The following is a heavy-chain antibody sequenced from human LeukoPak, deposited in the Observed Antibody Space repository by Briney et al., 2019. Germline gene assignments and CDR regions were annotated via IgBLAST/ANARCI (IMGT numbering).Heavy chain of an antibody. D-gene: IGHD3-22*01. CDR3: AKSHHYYDSSGYYSTGFDY. CDR2: ISYDGSDK. CDR1: GFTFSSYG. Sequence: GGSLRLSCAASGFTFSSYGVHWVRQAPGKRLEWVAVISYDGSDKSYADSVKGRFTISRDNSKNTLFLQMNSLRAEDTAVYYCAKSHHYYDSSGYYSTGFDYWGQGTLVTVSS. V-gene: IGHV3-30*18. J-gene: IGHJ4*02.